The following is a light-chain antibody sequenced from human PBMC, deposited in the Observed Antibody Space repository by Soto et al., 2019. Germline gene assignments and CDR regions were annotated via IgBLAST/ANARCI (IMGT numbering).Light chain of an antibody. V-gene: IGKV4-1*01. Sequence: DIVMTQSPDSLAVSLGERATINCKSSQRVLYSSNNKNYLAWYQQSPGQPPKLLIYCASTRDSGVPDRFSGSVYGTDFTLIINSIQSEDVAVYYCQQYYSTPPSFGQGTKLEIK. J-gene: IGKJ2*01. CDR2: CAS. CDR1: QRVLYSSNNKNY. CDR3: QQYYSTPPS.